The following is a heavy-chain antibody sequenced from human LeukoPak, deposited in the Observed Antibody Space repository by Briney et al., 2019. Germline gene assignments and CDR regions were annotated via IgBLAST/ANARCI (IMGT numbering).Heavy chain of an antibody. Sequence: GRSLRLSCAASGFTFGDYAMHWVRQAPGKGLEWVSGISWNSGSIGYADSVKGRFTISRDNAKNSLYLQTNSLRAEDTALYYCAKLPVVEMATIGDAFDIWGQGTMVTVSS. CDR3: AKLPVVEMATIGDAFDI. CDR2: ISWNSGSI. D-gene: IGHD5-24*01. V-gene: IGHV3-9*01. CDR1: GFTFGDYA. J-gene: IGHJ3*02.